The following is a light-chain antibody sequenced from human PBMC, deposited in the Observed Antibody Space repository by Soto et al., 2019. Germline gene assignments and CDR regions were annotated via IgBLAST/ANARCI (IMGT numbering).Light chain of an antibody. CDR2: GAS. V-gene: IGKV1-39*01. CDR3: QQSYNTPRT. Sequence: DIQMTQSPSSLSASVGYRVTITCRASQSISRNLNWYQQKPGTAPKLLMFGASTLQSGVPSRFSGSGSGTDFTLTITSLQPEDFATYYCQQSYNTPRTFGQGTKVDIK. CDR1: QSISRN. J-gene: IGKJ1*01.